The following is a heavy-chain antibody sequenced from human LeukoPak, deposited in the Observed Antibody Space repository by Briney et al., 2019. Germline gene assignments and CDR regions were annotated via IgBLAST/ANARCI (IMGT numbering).Heavy chain of an antibody. D-gene: IGHD3-22*01. J-gene: IGHJ3*01. CDR1: GFTFSSYA. V-gene: IGHV3-23*01. CDR3: AKSWRSYDSSTSYYAFDL. Sequence: GGSLRLSCAASGFTFSSYAMSWVRQAPGKGLEWVSSIRGRTYYAYYAKGLFSISRDDSRNTLYLQMNSLGDEDTAVYYCAKSWRSYDSSTSYYAFDLWGQGTTVTVSS. CDR2: SIRGRT.